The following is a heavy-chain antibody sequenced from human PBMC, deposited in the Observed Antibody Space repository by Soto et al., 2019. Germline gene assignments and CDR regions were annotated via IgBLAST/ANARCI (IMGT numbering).Heavy chain of an antibody. D-gene: IGHD3-3*01. J-gene: IGHJ5*02. V-gene: IGHV3-7*01. CDR3: ARDQEGPYYDFWSGYYWFDP. CDR2: IKQDGSEK. CDR1: GFTFSSYW. Sequence: PGGSLRLSCAASGFTFSSYWMSWVRQAPGKGLEWVANIKQDGSEKYYVDSVKGRFTISRDNAKNSLYLQMNSLRAEDTAVYYCARDQEGPYYDFWSGYYWFDPWGQGTLVTVSS.